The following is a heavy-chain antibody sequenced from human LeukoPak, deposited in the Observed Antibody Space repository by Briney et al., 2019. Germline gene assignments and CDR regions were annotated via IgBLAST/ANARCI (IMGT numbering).Heavy chain of an antibody. Sequence: PGGSLRLSRAASGFTFSSYSMNWVRQAPGKGLEWVSSISSSSSYIYYADSVKGRFTISRDNAKNSLYLQMNSLRAEDTAVYYCARDLDYYDSSGPSSDWGQGTLVTVSS. D-gene: IGHD3-22*01. CDR3: ARDLDYYDSSGPSSD. V-gene: IGHV3-21*01. CDR2: ISSSSSYI. J-gene: IGHJ4*02. CDR1: GFTFSSYS.